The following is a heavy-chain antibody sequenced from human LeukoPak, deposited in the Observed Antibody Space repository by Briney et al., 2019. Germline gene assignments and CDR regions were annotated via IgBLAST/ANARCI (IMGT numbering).Heavy chain of an antibody. J-gene: IGHJ4*02. CDR3: ARESRRSPDY. Sequence: GGSLRLSCAGSGFTFSRYTFNWVRQAPGRGLEWVSAISGDSKYIYYTDSVKGRFTISRDNARNSVYLQMNSLGVEDTAVYYCARESRRSPDYWGQGTLVTVSS. D-gene: IGHD3-3*01. CDR1: GFTFSRYT. V-gene: IGHV3-21*01. CDR2: ISGDSKYI.